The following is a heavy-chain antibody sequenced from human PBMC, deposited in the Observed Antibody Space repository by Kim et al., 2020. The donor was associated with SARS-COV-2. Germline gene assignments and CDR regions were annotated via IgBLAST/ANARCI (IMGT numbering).Heavy chain of an antibody. CDR3: AKELRVTTKPTGGDFFDS. Sequence: GGSLRLSCVASGFTFTTYTMNWVRQAPGKGLEWVSGISGGGGSTYYADSVKGRFTISRDRSKNTLYLQMNSLRVEDTAVYYCAKELRVTTKPTGGDFFDSWGHGTLVTVSS. CDR2: ISGGGGST. CDR1: GFTFTTYT. V-gene: IGHV3-23*01. J-gene: IGHJ4*01. D-gene: IGHD4-17*01.